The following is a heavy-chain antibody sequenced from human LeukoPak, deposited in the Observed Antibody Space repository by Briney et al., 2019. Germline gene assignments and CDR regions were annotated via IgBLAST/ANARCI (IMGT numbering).Heavy chain of an antibody. Sequence: ASVKVSCKASGYTFTSYYMHWVRQAPGQGLEWMGIINPSGGSTSHAQKFQGRVTMTRDTSTSTVYMELSSLRSEDTAVYYCARALYDFWSGYLDLDIWGQGTMVTVSS. V-gene: IGHV1-46*01. CDR2: INPSGGST. CDR1: GYTFTSYY. D-gene: IGHD3-3*01. J-gene: IGHJ3*02. CDR3: ARALYDFWSGYLDLDI.